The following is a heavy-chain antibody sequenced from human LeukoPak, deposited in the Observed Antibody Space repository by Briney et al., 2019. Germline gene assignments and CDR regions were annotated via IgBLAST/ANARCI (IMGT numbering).Heavy chain of an antibody. CDR3: ARDPPHYYGSGSYPDY. V-gene: IGHV3-7*01. J-gene: IGHJ4*02. CDR1: GFTFSSYW. D-gene: IGHD3-10*01. Sequence: GGSLRLSCAASGFTFSSYWMSWVRQAPGKGLEWVANIKQDGSEKYYVDSVKDRFTISRDNAKNSLYLQMNSLRAEDTAVYYCARDPPHYYGSGSYPDYWGQGTLVTVSS. CDR2: IKQDGSEK.